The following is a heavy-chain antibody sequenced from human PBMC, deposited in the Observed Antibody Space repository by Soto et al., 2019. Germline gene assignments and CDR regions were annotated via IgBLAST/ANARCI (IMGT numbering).Heavy chain of an antibody. D-gene: IGHD2-2*01. CDR1: GYTLTELS. CDR2: FDPEDGET. J-gene: IGHJ3*02. CDR3: ATEHCSSTSCYGAFDI. Sequence: ASVKVSCKVSGYTLTELSMHWVRQAPGKGLEWMGGFDPEDGETIYAQKFQGRVTMTEDTSTDTAYMELSSLRSEDTAVYYCATEHCSSTSCYGAFDIWGQGTMVTVSS. V-gene: IGHV1-24*01.